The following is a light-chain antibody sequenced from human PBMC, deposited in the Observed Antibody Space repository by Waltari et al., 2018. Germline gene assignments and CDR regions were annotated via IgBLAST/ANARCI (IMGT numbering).Light chain of an antibody. Sequence: QSALTQPPSASGSPGQSVTISCTGTSSDVGGYDYVSCYQRPPGQAPKRIIYEVTKRPSGVPDRFSGSKSGNTASLTVSGLQADDGADYFCCSYAGTSYVFGTGTTVTVL. CDR2: EVT. J-gene: IGLJ1*01. V-gene: IGLV2-8*01. CDR1: SSDVGGYDY. CDR3: CSYAGTSYV.